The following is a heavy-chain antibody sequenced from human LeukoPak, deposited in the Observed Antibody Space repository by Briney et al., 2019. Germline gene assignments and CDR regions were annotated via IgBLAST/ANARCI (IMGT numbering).Heavy chain of an antibody. D-gene: IGHD1-26*01. Sequence: GGSLRLSCAASGFTFSSYAMSWVRQAPGKGLEWVSAISGSGGSTYYADSVKGRFTISRDNSKNTLFLQMNSLRAEDTAVYYCAAQSRYSGSYWGQGTLVTVSS. V-gene: IGHV3-23*01. CDR1: GFTFSSYA. J-gene: IGHJ4*02. CDR2: ISGSGGST. CDR3: AAQSRYSGSY.